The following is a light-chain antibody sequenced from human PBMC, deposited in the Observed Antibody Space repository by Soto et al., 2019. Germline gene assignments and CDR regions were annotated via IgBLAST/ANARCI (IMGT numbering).Light chain of an antibody. J-gene: IGKJ4*01. V-gene: IGKV1-27*01. CDR2: AAS. Sequence: DIQMTQSPSSLSASVGDRVTITCRASQGIINFLAWFQQKPGKVPKLLIYAASTLQSGVPSPFSGSGSGTDFTLTISSLQPEDVGPYYCQKYNHAPLTFGGGTKVEIK. CDR1: QGIINF. CDR3: QKYNHAPLT.